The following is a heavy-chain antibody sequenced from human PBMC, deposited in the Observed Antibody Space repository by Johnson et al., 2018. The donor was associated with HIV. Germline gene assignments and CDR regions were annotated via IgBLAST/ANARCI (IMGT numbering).Heavy chain of an antibody. V-gene: IGHV3-66*01. CDR3: AREGAWEVRPGAFDI. CDR1: GITVSSSY. CDR2: IYSGGNT. Sequence: VLLVESGGGLVQPGRSLRLSCAASGITVSSSYMSWVRQAPGKGLEWVSVIYSGGNTYYADSVRGRFTISRDNSKNTLYLQMNSLRAEDTAVYHCAREGAWEVRPGAFDIWGQGTTVTVSS. D-gene: IGHD1-26*01. J-gene: IGHJ3*02.